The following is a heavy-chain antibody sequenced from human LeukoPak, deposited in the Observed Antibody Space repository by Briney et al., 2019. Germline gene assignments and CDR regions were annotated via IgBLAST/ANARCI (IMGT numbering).Heavy chain of an antibody. CDR3: ARVMAASVWRSYGSYYYYYYMDV. Sequence: GGSLRLSCAASGFTFNIYWMSWVRQAPGKGLEWVANIKEDGSEKNYVDSVKGRFTISRDNAKNSLYLQMSSLRAADTAVYYCARVMAASVWRSYGSYYYYYYMDVWGKGTTVTVSS. D-gene: IGHD3-16*01. V-gene: IGHV3-7*01. CDR2: IKEDGSEK. CDR1: GFTFNIYW. J-gene: IGHJ6*03.